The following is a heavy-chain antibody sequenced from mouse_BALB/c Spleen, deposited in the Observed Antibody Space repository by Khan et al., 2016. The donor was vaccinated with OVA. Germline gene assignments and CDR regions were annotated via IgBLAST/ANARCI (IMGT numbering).Heavy chain of an antibody. CDR3: ARKDYYDYDPFPY. CDR2: IDYSGNT. J-gene: IGHJ3*01. Sequence: EVQLQESGPGLVKPSLSLSLTCTVTGYSITSEYAWNWIRQFPGNKLEWMGYIDYSGNTRFNPSLKSRTSITRDTFKNQFFLQLNSVTAEDTATYYCARKDYYDYDPFPYWGQGTLGTVSA. V-gene: IGHV3-2*02. D-gene: IGHD2-4*01. CDR1: GYSITSEYA.